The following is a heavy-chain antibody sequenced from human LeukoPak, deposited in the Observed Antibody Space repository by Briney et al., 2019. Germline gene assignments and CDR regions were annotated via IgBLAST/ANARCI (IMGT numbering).Heavy chain of an antibody. V-gene: IGHV3-7*01. CDR1: GFTFSSYW. CDR3: ARDGEQQLVESFDY. Sequence: GALRLSCAASGFTFSSYWMSWVRQAPGKGLEWVANIKQDGSEKYYVDSVKGRFTISRDNAKNSLYLQMNSLRAEDTAVYYCARDGEQQLVESFDYWGQGTLVTVSS. D-gene: IGHD6-13*01. CDR2: IKQDGSEK. J-gene: IGHJ4*02.